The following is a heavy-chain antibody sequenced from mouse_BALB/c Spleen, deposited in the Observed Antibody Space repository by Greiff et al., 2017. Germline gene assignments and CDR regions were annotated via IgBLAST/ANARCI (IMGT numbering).Heavy chain of an antibody. J-gene: IGHJ3*01. CDR2: ISDGGSYT. CDR3: ARDSSGLY. D-gene: IGHD3-1*01. CDR1: GFTFSDYY. Sequence: EVMLVESGGGLVKPGGSLKLSCAASGFTFSDYYMYWVRQTPEKRLEWVATISDGGSYTYYPDSVKGRFTISRDNAKNNLYLQMSSLKSEDTAMYYCARDSSGLYWGQGTLVTVSA. V-gene: IGHV5-4*02.